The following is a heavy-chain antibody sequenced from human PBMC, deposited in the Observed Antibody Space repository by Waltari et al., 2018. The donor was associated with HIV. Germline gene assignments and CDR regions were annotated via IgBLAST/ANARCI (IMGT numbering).Heavy chain of an antibody. CDR2: INHSGST. D-gene: IGHD2-15*01. CDR3: ARHGYCSGGSCYSDDDYYYYGMDV. Sequence: QVQLQQWGAGLLKPSETLSLTCAVYGGSLSGYYWSWIRQPPGKGLEWIGEINHSGSTNYNPSLKSRVTISVDTSKNQFSLKLSSVTAADTAVYYCARHGYCSGGSCYSDDDYYYYGMDVWGQGTTVTVSS. CDR1: GGSLSGYY. V-gene: IGHV4-34*01. J-gene: IGHJ6*02.